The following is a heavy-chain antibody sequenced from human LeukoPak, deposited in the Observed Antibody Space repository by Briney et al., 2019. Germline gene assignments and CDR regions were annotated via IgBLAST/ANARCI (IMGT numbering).Heavy chain of an antibody. CDR1: GGSMSSYY. CDR3: ARHSSDYYGPFDY. D-gene: IGHD6-19*01. Sequence: PSDTLSLTCTVSGGSMSSYYWSWIRQPAGKGLVWIGRIYTSGSTKYNPSLKSRVTMSVDPSKNPFSLKLRSVTAADTAVYFCARHSSDYYGPFDYWGQGTLVTVSS. CDR2: IYTSGST. J-gene: IGHJ4*02. V-gene: IGHV4-4*07.